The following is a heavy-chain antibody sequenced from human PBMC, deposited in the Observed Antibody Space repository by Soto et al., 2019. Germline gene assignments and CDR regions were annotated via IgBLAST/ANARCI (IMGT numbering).Heavy chain of an antibody. V-gene: IGHV1-69*13. CDR3: ARDPDRDSSSWYTNYFDY. D-gene: IGHD6-13*01. J-gene: IGHJ4*02. CDR2: IIPIFGTA. CDR1: GGTFSSYA. Sequence: SVKVSCKASGGTFSSYAISWVRQAPGQGLEWMGGIIPIFGTANYAQKFQGRVTITADESTSTAYMELSSLRSEDTAVYYCARDPDRDSSSWYTNYFDYWGQGTLVTVSS.